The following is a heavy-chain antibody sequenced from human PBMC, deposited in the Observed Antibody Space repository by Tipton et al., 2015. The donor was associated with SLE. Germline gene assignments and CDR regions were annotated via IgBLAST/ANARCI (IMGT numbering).Heavy chain of an antibody. D-gene: IGHD2-15*01. CDR2: IRGSGDIT. CDR3: AIDREGVVPDYFDY. V-gene: IGHV3-23*01. Sequence: GSLRLSCAASGFSFSSFAMTWVRQVPGKGLEWVSSIRGSGDITYYADSVKGRFTISRDNSQYTLYLQMNSLRAEDTAIYFCAIDREGVVPDYFDYWGQGTPVTVSS. CDR1: GFSFSSFA. J-gene: IGHJ4*02.